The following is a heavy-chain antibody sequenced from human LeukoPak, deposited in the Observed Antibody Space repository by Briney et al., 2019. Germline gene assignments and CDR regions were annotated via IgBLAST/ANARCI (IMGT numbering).Heavy chain of an antibody. D-gene: IGHD3-10*01. V-gene: IGHV4-34*01. CDR2: INHSGST. CDR3: ARMGMVRGVTFDY. J-gene: IGHJ4*02. CDR1: GGSFSGYY. Sequence: SETLSLTCAVYGGSFSGYYWSWIRQPPGKGLEWIGEINHSGSTNYNPSLKGRVTISVDTSKNQFSLKLSSVTAADTAVYYCARMGMVRGVTFDYWGQGTLVTVSS.